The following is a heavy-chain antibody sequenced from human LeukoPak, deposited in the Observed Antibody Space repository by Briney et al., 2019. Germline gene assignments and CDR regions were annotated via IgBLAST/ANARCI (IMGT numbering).Heavy chain of an antibody. V-gene: IGHV3-23*01. J-gene: IGHJ6*02. D-gene: IGHD3-3*01. CDR3: ARDFWATNYYYGMDV. CDR2: ISGSGDSV. Sequence: GGSLRLSCAGSGFIFRNYATAWVRQAPGKGLECVSAISGSGDSVRHADSVQGRFIISRDNSKSTLYLQMDNLRAEDTALYYCARDFWATNYYYGMDVWGQGTTVTVSS. CDR1: GFIFRNYA.